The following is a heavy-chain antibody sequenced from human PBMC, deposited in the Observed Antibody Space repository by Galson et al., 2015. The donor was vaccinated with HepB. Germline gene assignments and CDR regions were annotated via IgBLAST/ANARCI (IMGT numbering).Heavy chain of an antibody. Sequence: SLRLSCAAPGFTFSTYWMSWVRQAPGKGLEWVANIRPDEGEIYYMDSVKGRFTISRDNAKNSLYLQMDNLRAGDTAVYYCARDKVVGPTKFDYWGQGTLVTVSS. CDR1: GFTFSTYW. V-gene: IGHV3-7*01. CDR3: ARDKVVGPTKFDY. J-gene: IGHJ4*02. D-gene: IGHD1-26*01. CDR2: IRPDEGEI.